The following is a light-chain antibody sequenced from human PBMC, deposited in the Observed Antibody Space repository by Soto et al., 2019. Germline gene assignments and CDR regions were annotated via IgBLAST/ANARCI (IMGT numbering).Light chain of an antibody. Sequence: DIQMTQPPASLSASVGGRVTITCQASQNINNYLNWYQQKPGRAPKLLIYDASNLAAGVPSRFSGSGSGTDFTLTISSLQPEDFATYYCQQSYSTPITFGQGTRLEIK. J-gene: IGKJ5*01. CDR3: QQSYSTPIT. CDR1: QNINNY. V-gene: IGKV1-39*01. CDR2: DAS.